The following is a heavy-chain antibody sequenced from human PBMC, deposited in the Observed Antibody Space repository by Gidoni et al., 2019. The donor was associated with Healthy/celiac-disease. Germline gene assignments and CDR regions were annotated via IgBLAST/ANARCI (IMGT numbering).Heavy chain of an antibody. D-gene: IGHD6-19*01. Sequence: EVQLLESGGGLVQPGGSLRLYCAASGFTFSSYAMSWVRQAPGKGLEWVSAISGSGGSTYYADSVKGRFTISRDNSKNTLYLQMNSLRAEDTAVYYCAKIGDDSGYSSGWYRRSYYGMDVWGQGTTVTVSS. J-gene: IGHJ6*02. CDR3: AKIGDDSGYSSGWYRRSYYGMDV. CDR2: ISGSGGST. V-gene: IGHV3-23*01. CDR1: GFTFSSYA.